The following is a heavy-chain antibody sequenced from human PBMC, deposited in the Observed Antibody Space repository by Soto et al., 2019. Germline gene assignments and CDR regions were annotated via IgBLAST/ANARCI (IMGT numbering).Heavy chain of an antibody. V-gene: IGHV4-31*03. CDR3: ARGPPLGY. J-gene: IGHJ4*02. CDR1: GGSISSGGYY. CDR2: IYYCGNT. Sequence: QVQLQESGPGLVKPSQTLSLTCTVSGGSISSGGYYWSWIRQHPGKGLEWIGCIYYCGNTYYNPSLYSRVTISGDPSNDQSALQRSVVTAADTAVYYCARGPPLGYWGKGTLVTVSS.